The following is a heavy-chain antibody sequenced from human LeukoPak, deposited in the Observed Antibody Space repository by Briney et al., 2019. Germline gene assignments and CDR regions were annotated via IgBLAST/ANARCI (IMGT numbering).Heavy chain of an antibody. V-gene: IGHV4-59*01. CDR1: GGSINSYH. CDR2: IYYSEST. D-gene: IGHD2-8*01. J-gene: IGHJ4*01. Sequence: SETLSLTCTVSGGSINSYHWSWIRQPPGKGLEWIGYIYYSESTNYNPSLKSRVTISRDTSKNQFSLKLRSVTAADTAVYYCTSGGMVSGDYWGHGTLVTVSS. CDR3: TSGGMVSGDY.